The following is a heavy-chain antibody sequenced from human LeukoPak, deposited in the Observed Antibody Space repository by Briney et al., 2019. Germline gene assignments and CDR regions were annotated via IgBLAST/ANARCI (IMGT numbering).Heavy chain of an antibody. D-gene: IGHD5-12*01. J-gene: IGHJ6*03. V-gene: IGHV1-18*01. CDR1: GYTFTSYG. CDR3: AKDVGGSDFYYTDV. CDR2: ISAYNGNT. Sequence: ASGKVSCKASGYTFTSYGISWVRQAPGQGLEGMGGISAYNGNTIYAKKLQGRVTMTTDTATSTAYMELRSLRSDDTAVYYCAKDVGGSDFYYTDVWGTGTTV.